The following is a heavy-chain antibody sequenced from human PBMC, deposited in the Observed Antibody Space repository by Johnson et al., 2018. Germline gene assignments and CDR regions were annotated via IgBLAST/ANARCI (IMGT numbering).Heavy chain of an antibody. CDR2: IGKRGGNI. Sequence: VQLVQSGGGLGKPGGSLRLSCAASGFIFSDYVMNWVRQAPGKGLEWVSSIGKRGGNIFQAVSVTVRFTISRDNPKHSLYLQMVSLTAEDSAVYYCARPSLNSGSYFDFWGQGTLVTVSS. J-gene: IGHJ4*02. V-gene: IGHV3-21*01. CDR1: GFIFSDYV. D-gene: IGHD1-26*01. CDR3: ARPSLNSGSYFDF.